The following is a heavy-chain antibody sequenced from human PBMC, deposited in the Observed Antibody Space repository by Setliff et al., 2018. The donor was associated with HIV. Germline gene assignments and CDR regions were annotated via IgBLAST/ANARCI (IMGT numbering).Heavy chain of an antibody. V-gene: IGHV3-7*01. CDR2: IKFDGSEK. Sequence: SLKISCAASGFTFNGYWMSWVRQAPGKGLEWVANIKFDGSEKNYVDSVKGRFAISRDNAKQSLHLQMNSLGDEDTAVYYCARDWGNGTWGDYWGQGTLVTVSS. CDR3: ARDWGNGTWGDY. D-gene: IGHD2-8*01. CDR1: GFTFNGYW. J-gene: IGHJ4*02.